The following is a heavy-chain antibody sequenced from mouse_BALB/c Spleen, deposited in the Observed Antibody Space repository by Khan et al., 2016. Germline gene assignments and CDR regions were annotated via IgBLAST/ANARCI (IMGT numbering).Heavy chain of an antibody. CDR3: ARARGGTVVERLDY. J-gene: IGHJ2*01. CDR2: INPYNGDT. Sequence: IQLVQSGPELVKPGASVKLSCKASGYSFTDYFMNWVMQSHGKSLEWIGRINPYNGDTLYNQKFKGKATLTVDKSSSTVHMELRSLASEDSAVYLYARARGGTVVERLDYWGQGTTLTVSS. V-gene: IGHV1-20*02. CDR1: GYSFTDYF. D-gene: IGHD1-1*01.